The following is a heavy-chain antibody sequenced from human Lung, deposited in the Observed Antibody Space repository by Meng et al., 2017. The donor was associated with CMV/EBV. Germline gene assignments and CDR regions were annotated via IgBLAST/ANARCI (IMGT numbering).Heavy chain of an antibody. CDR1: GFTFRTYW. D-gene: IGHD2-21*02. CDR3: ARDRLVTTFYYFYGMDV. Sequence: GEXXKISCAASGFTFRTYWMTWVRQVPGKGLEWVANIKQDGSEKYYVDSVKGRFTISRDNTKNSVFLQMNSLRAEDTAVYYCARDRLVTTFYYFYGMDVWXQGTTVTVSS. CDR2: IKQDGSEK. J-gene: IGHJ6*02. V-gene: IGHV3-7*01.